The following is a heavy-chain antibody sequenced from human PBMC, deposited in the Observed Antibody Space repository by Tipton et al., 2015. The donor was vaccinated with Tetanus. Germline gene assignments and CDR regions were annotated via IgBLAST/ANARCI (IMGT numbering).Heavy chain of an antibody. CDR1: GYIFNNYW. Sequence: QLVQSGGEVKKPGESLKISCKGSGYIFNNYWIGWVRQKPGKGLEWMGIIYPVYSDTRYSPYFQGQVTISVDKSINTAYLQWSSLKASDTSMFYCARAHCTDGVCNFDFWGQGALVTVAS. CDR3: ARAHCTDGVCNFDF. V-gene: IGHV5-51*01. CDR2: IYPVYSDT. J-gene: IGHJ4*02. D-gene: IGHD2-8*01.